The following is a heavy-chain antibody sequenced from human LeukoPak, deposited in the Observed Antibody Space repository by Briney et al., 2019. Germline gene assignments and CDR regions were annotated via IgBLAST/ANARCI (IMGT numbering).Heavy chain of an antibody. D-gene: IGHD3-10*01. J-gene: IGHJ3*02. CDR3: ARRRMYYGSGTYAFDI. CDR1: GFTFSTYT. Sequence: PGGSLRPSCAASGFTFSTYTMNWVRQAPGKGLEWLSYITSSGHAYYTDSVKGRFTVSRDNAKNSLYLQMNSLRAEDTAVYYCARRRMYYGSGTYAFDIWGQGTMVTVSS. CDR2: ITSSGHA. V-gene: IGHV3-21*01.